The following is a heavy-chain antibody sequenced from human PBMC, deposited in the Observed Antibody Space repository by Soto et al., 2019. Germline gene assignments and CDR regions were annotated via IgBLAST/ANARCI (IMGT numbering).Heavy chain of an antibody. V-gene: IGHV4-30-4*01. D-gene: IGHD3-22*01. CDR1: GGSISSGDYY. Sequence: SETLSLTCTVSGGSISSGDYYWSWIRQPPGKGLEWIGYIYYSGSTYYNPSLKSRVTISVDTSKNQFSLKLSSVTAADTAVYYCARALVTPYYAPTTYYYYYGMDVWGQGTTVTVSS. J-gene: IGHJ6*02. CDR2: IYYSGST. CDR3: ARALVTPYYAPTTYYYYYGMDV.